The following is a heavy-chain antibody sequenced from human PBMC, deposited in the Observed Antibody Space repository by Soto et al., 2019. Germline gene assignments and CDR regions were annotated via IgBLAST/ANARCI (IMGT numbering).Heavy chain of an antibody. CDR1: GGSISSYY. Sequence: PSETLSLTCTVSGGSISSYYWSWIRQPPGKGLEWIGYIYYSGSTNYNPSLKSRVTISVDTSKNQFSLKLSSVTAADTAVYYCARYGSGSSVWFDPWGQGTLVTV. CDR2: IYYSGST. CDR3: ARYGSGSSVWFDP. V-gene: IGHV4-59*01. J-gene: IGHJ5*02. D-gene: IGHD3-10*01.